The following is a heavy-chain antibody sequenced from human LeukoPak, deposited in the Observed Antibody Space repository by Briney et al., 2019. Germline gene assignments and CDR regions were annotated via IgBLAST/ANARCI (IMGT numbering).Heavy chain of an antibody. D-gene: IGHD5-12*01. CDR1: GFTFSSYS. J-gene: IGHJ4*02. V-gene: IGHV3-21*01. Sequence: PGGSLRLSCAASGFTFSSYSMNWVRQAPGKGLEWVSSISSSSSYIYYADSVKGRFTISRDNAKNSLYLQMNSLRAEDTAVYYCATDPNGYSGYDFVYWGQGTLVTVSS. CDR3: ATDPNGYSGYDFVY. CDR2: ISSSSSYI.